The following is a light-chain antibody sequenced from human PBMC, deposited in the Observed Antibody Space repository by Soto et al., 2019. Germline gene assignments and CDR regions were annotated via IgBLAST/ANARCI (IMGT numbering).Light chain of an antibody. V-gene: IGKV3-11*01. Sequence: EIVLTQSPATLSLSPGERATLSCRASQSVNNYLAWYQQKPGQAPRLLIYDVFNRATGIPARFSGSGSGTDCTLTISSLEPEDFAVYYCQQRSNWPWLTFDGGTRVEIK. J-gene: IGKJ4*01. CDR3: QQRSNWPWLT. CDR2: DVF. CDR1: QSVNNY.